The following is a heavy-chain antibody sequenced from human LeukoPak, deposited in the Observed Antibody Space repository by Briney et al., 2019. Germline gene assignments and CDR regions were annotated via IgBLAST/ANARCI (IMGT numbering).Heavy chain of an antibody. Sequence: SETLSLTCTVSGGSISSYYWSWIRQPPGKGLEWIGYIYYSGSTNYNPSLKSRVTISVDTSKNQFSLKLSSVTAADTAVYYCAREGRWLQSNWFDPWGQGTLDTVSS. J-gene: IGHJ5*02. CDR2: IYYSGST. V-gene: IGHV4-59*01. CDR1: GGSISSYY. CDR3: AREGRWLQSNWFDP. D-gene: IGHD5-24*01.